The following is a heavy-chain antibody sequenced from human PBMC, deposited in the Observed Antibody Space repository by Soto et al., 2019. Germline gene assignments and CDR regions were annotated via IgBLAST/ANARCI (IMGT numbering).Heavy chain of an antibody. Sequence: GESLKIFCKGSGYTFTSYWIGWVRQMPGEGLEWMGVIYPSDSDIRYSPSFQGKVTISADKSITTAYLQWSSLKAADTAMYYCGRSGTSSGRFSDYWGQGXLVTVSS. V-gene: IGHV5-51*01. D-gene: IGHD2-15*01. CDR3: GRSGTSSGRFSDY. J-gene: IGHJ4*02. CDR1: GYTFTSYW. CDR2: IYPSDSDI.